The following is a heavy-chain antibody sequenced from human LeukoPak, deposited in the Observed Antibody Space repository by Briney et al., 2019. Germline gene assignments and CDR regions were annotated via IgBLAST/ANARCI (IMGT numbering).Heavy chain of an antibody. D-gene: IGHD6-19*01. CDR3: ARGRSSGPQFDP. V-gene: IGHV1-8*01. Sequence: GASVEVSCKASGYTFTSYDINWVRQATGQGLEWMGWMNPNSGNTGYAQKFQGRVTMTRNTSISTAYMELSSLRSEDTAVYYCARGRSSGPQFDPWGQGTLVTVSS. CDR1: GYTFTSYD. CDR2: MNPNSGNT. J-gene: IGHJ5*02.